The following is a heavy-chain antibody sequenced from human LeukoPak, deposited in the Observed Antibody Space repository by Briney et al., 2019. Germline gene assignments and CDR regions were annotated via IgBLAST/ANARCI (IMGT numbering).Heavy chain of an antibody. CDR2: IYYSGST. J-gene: IGHJ5*02. Sequence: SETLSLTCTVSGGSISSHYWSWIRQPPGKGLEWIGYIYYSGSTNYNPSLKSRVTISVDTSKNQFSLKLSSVTAADTAVYYCARVATRYCSSTSCPHRWFDPWGQGTLVTVSS. D-gene: IGHD2-2*01. V-gene: IGHV4-59*11. CDR3: ARVATRYCSSTSCPHRWFDP. CDR1: GGSISSHY.